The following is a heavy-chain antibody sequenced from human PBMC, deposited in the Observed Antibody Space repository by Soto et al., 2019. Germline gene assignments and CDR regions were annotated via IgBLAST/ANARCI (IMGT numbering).Heavy chain of an antibody. CDR2: ISAYNGNT. CDR1: GYTFTSYG. J-gene: IGHJ4*02. D-gene: IGHD3-9*01. V-gene: IGHV1-18*01. Sequence: ASVKVSCKASGYTFTSYGISWVRQAPGQGLEWMGWISAYNGNTNYAQKLQGRVTMTTDTSTSTAYMELRSLRSDDTAVYYCARAAVLRYFDWLLYFDYWGQGTLVTVSS. CDR3: ARAAVLRYFDWLLYFDY.